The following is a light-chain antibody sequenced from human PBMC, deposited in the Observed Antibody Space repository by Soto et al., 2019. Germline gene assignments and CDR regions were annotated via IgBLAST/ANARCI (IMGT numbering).Light chain of an antibody. CDR1: QNINTW. J-gene: IGKJ4*01. CDR2: DAS. Sequence: DFPMTQSPSTLSASVGDRVTIACRATQNINTWLDWYQQKQGKAPKLLLYDASRLESGVPPRLSGSGSGTESSHTFASLRPDDLAKYYCQCHNSVFGGGTKVE. V-gene: IGKV1-5*01. CDR3: QCHNSV.